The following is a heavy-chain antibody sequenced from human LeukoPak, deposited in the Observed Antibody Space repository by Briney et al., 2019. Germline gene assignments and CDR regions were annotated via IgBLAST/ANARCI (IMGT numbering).Heavy chain of an antibody. CDR1: GFTFSSYG. V-gene: IGHV3-30*18. D-gene: IGHD3-3*01. Sequence: GGSLRLSCAASGFTFSSYGMHWVRQAPDKGLEWVAVISYDGSNKYYADSVKGRFTISRDNSKNTLYLQMNSLRAEDTAVYYCAKIMRRITIRDGMDVWGQGTTVTVSS. CDR3: AKIMRRITIRDGMDV. CDR2: ISYDGSNK. J-gene: IGHJ6*02.